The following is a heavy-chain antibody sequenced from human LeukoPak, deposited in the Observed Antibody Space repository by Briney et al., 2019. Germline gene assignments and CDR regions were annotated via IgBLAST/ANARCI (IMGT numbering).Heavy chain of an antibody. J-gene: IGHJ4*02. D-gene: IGHD6-6*01. CDR1: GFTFSSYA. Sequence: GGSLRLSCAASGFTFSSYAMHWVRQAPGKGLEWVAVISYDGSNKYYADSVKGRFTISRDNSKNTLYLQMNSLRAEDTAVYYCAKDKVGSSLFDYWGQGTLVTASS. CDR2: ISYDGSNK. CDR3: AKDKVGSSLFDY. V-gene: IGHV3-30-3*01.